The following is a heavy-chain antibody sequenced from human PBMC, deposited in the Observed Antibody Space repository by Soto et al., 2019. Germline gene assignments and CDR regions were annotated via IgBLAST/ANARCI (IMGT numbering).Heavy chain of an antibody. CDR3: AHMGRGWPDYYYYGMDV. D-gene: IGHD3-10*01. Sequence: QVQLVESGGGVVQPGRSLRLSCAASGFTFSSYGMHWVRQAPGKGLEWVAVISYDGSNKYYADSVKGRFTISRDNSKYTLYRQMNSLRAEDTAVYYCAHMGRGWPDYYYYGMDVLGQGTTVTVSS. CDR1: GFTFSSYG. J-gene: IGHJ6*02. V-gene: IGHV3-30*03. CDR2: ISYDGSNK.